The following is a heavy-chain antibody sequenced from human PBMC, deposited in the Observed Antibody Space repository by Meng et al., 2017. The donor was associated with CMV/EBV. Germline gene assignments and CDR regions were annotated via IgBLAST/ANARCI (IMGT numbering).Heavy chain of an antibody. CDR3: AKDSWLGWYAEYYFDY. J-gene: IGHJ4*02. V-gene: IGHV3-30*02. CDR2: IRYDGSNK. Sequence: GGSLRLSCAASGFTFSSYGMHWVRQAPGKGLEWVAFIRYDGSNKYYADSVKGRFTISRDNSKNTLYLQMNSLRAEDTAVYYCAKDSWLGWYAEYYFDYWGQGTLVTVSS. D-gene: IGHD6-19*01. CDR1: GFTFSSYG.